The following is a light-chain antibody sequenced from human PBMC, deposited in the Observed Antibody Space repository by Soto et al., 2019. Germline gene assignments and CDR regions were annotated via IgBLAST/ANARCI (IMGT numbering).Light chain of an antibody. CDR3: QQYDSYPFT. V-gene: IGKV1-5*03. CDR2: KAS. CDR1: QSISSW. Sequence: DIQMTQSPSTLSASVGDRVTITCRASQSISSWLAWYQQKPGKAPKVLIYKASSLESGVPSRFSGSVSGTESTLTISSLQPDDFATYYCQQYDSYPFTFGPGTKVDSK. J-gene: IGKJ3*01.